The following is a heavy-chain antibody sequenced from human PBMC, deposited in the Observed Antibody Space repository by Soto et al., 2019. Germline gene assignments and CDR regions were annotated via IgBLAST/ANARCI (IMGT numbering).Heavy chain of an antibody. V-gene: IGHV3-23*01. CDR3: ARDLGEGLREDYYYYGMDV. J-gene: IGHJ6*02. CDR1: GFTFSTYA. CDR2: ISGSGNT. Sequence: PGGSLRLSCAASGFTFSTYAMSWVRQAPGKGLAWVSIISGSGNTYYADSGKGRFTISRDNSKNTLFLQMNSLRGEDTAVYFCARDLGEGLREDYYYYGMDVWGQGTTVTVSS. D-gene: IGHD3-16*01.